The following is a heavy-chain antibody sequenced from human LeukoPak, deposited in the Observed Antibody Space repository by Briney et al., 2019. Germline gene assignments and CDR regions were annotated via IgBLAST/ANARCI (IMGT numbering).Heavy chain of an antibody. CDR1: GFTFSSYA. Sequence: GGSLRLSCVASGFTFSSYAMSWVRQAPEKGLEWVSAISDSGGSTYYADSVKGRFTISRDNSKNTLYLQMSSLRAEDTAVYYCAKSYSSSWYPDYWGQGTLVTVSS. CDR3: AKSYSSSWYPDY. CDR2: ISDSGGST. V-gene: IGHV3-23*01. J-gene: IGHJ4*02. D-gene: IGHD6-13*01.